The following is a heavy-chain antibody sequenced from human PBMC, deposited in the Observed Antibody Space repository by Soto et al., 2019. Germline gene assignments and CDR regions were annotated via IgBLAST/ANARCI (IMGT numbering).Heavy chain of an antibody. J-gene: IGHJ4*02. CDR3: AGSYLGSSSSGRGFDL. CDR2: IYYTDSA. D-gene: IGHD6-6*01. Sequence: PSETLSLTCSVSGGSITISGYYWGWIRQLPGKGLEWIGYIYYTDSAYYNPSLKSRVFISVDTSKNRFSLKMGSVTAADTAVYFCAGSYLGSSSSGRGFDLWGQGTLVTVSS. CDR1: GGSITISGYY. V-gene: IGHV4-31*03.